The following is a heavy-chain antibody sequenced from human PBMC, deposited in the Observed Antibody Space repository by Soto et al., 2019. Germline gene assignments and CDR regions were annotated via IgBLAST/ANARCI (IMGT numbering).Heavy chain of an antibody. CDR1: GGSISSGGYY. D-gene: IGHD3-10*01. CDR2: IYYSGST. Sequence: SETLSLTCTVSGGSISSGGYYWSWIRQHPGKGLEWIGYIYYSGSTYYNPSLKSRVTISVDTSKNQFSLKLSSVTAADTAVYYCARELRFGEDYYGMDVWGQGTSVTVAS. J-gene: IGHJ6*02. V-gene: IGHV4-31*03. CDR3: ARELRFGEDYYGMDV.